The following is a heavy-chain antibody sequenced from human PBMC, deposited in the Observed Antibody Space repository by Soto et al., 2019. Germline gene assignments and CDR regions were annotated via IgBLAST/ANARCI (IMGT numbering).Heavy chain of an antibody. V-gene: IGHV3-7*01. Sequence: GGSLRLSGAASGFTFSSYGISWVRHAPWKGLEWVANIKQDGIEKKYVDSVKGLFTISRDNAKNSLYLQMNSLRAEDTAVYYCARDTAIAYCGIDCSAKFDYWRQGTLVSFS. CDR3: ARDTAIAYCGIDCSAKFDY. D-gene: IGHD2-21*02. CDR1: GFTFSSYG. CDR2: IKQDGIEK. J-gene: IGHJ4*02.